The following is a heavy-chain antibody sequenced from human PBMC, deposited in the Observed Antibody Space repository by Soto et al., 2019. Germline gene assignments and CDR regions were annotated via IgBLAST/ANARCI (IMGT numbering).Heavy chain of an antibody. CDR3: ARDRGCTNGVCYAEGDAFDI. CDR1: GGSVSSGFYY. V-gene: IGHV4-61*01. CDR2: IYYSGST. D-gene: IGHD2-8*01. J-gene: IGHJ3*02. Sequence: SETLSLTCTVSGGSVSSGFYYWTWIRQPPGKGLEWIGFIYYSGSTNYNPSLKSRVTISVDTSKNQFSMKLSSVTAADTAVYYCARDRGCTNGVCYAEGDAFDIWGQGTMVTVSS.